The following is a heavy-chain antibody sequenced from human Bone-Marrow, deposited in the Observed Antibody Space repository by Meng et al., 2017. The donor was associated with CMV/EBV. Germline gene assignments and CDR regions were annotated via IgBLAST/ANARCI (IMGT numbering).Heavy chain of an antibody. D-gene: IGHD6-6*01. J-gene: IGHJ4*02. CDR3: AKDRLYSSSSDY. CDR1: GFTVSSNY. CDR2: ISSSGSTI. Sequence: GESLKISCAASGFTVSSNYMSWVRQAPGKGLEWVSYISSSGSTIYYADSVKGRFTISRDNAKNSLYLQMNSLRAEDTAVYYCAKDRLYSSSSDYWGQGTLVTVSS. V-gene: IGHV3-11*01.